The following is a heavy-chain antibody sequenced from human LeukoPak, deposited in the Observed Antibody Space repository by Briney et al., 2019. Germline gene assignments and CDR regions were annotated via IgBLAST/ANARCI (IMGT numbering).Heavy chain of an antibody. D-gene: IGHD5-18*01. J-gene: IGHJ5*02. CDR1: GFTFNTYT. V-gene: IGHV3-30*04. CDR2: ISYDGNNE. Sequence: GGSLRLSCAASGFTFNTYTMHWLRQAPGTGLEWVAVISYDGNNEHYRESVKGRFTISRDNSKSTLYLQMNSLRPEDTGLYCCARDSRPPISIQLWSVNLFDPWGQGTLVTVSS. CDR3: ARDSRPPISIQLWSVNLFDP.